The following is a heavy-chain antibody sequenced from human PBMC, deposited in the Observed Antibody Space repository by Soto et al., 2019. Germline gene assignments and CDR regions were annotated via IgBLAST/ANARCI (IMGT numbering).Heavy chain of an antibody. CDR2: IIPIFGTA. V-gene: IGHV1-69*13. CDR3: ARDTGYSSGWEKIYFDY. CDR1: GGTFSSYA. Sequence: ASVKVSCKASGGTFSSYAISWVRQAPGQGLEWMGGIIPIFGTANYAQKFQGRVTITADESTSTAYMELSSLRSEDTAVYYCARDTGYSSGWEKIYFDYWGQGTLVTVSS. J-gene: IGHJ4*02. D-gene: IGHD6-19*01.